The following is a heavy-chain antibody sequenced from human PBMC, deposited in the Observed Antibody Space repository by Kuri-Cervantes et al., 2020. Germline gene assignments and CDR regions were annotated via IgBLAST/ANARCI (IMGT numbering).Heavy chain of an antibody. CDR3: ARVGGGSFRAQADAFDI. CDR1: GFTFSSYS. Sequence: GESLKISCAASGFTFSSYSMNWVRQAPGKGLEWVSYISSSSSTIYYADSVKGRFTISRDNAKNSLYLQMNSLRAEDTAVYYCARVGGGSFRAQADAFDIWGQGTMVTVSS. D-gene: IGHD1-26*01. V-gene: IGHV3-48*04. J-gene: IGHJ3*02. CDR2: ISSSSSTI.